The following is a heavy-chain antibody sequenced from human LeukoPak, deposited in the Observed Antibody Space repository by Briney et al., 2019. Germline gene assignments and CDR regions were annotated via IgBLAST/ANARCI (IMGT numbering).Heavy chain of an antibody. CDR2: ISSRGTTT. Sequence: GGSLRLSCAVSGITFSNYEMNWVRQAPGKGVEWVSYISSRGTTTHYADSVKGRFIISRDNAETSLYLQMHSLRVEHTALYHCVRDRGTATVRSFDIWGQGTMVTVSS. J-gene: IGHJ3*02. V-gene: IGHV3-48*03. CDR3: VRDRGTATVRSFDI. D-gene: IGHD4-17*01. CDR1: GITFSNYE.